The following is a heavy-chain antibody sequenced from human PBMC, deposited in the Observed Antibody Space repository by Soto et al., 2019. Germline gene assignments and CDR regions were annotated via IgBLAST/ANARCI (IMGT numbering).Heavy chain of an antibody. J-gene: IGHJ1*01. CDR1: GFSFSSNW. CDR3: GRGGGIGDF. V-gene: IGHV3-7*04. CDR2: IKEDGSEK. Sequence: EVQMVESGGGLVQPGGSLRLSCAASGFSFSSNWMSWVRQAPGKGLEWVANIKEDGSEKYYVDGVKGRFTISRDNAKNSVYWQKNSRRVEDRGVYYCGRGGGIGDFGGQGALVTVSS. D-gene: IGHD3-16*01.